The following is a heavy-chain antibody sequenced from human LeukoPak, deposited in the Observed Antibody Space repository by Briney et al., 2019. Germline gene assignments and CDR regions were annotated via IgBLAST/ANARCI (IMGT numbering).Heavy chain of an antibody. D-gene: IGHD6-19*01. CDR1: GFSVSGYS. Sequence: PGGSLRLSCAASGFSVSGYSMNWVRQAPGKGLEWVSYINEGSTYTYYAKSVKGRLTISRDNAKNSLYPQMNSLRAEDTAVYYCARESGYSSGWYPVWGQGTLVTVSS. J-gene: IGHJ4*02. V-gene: IGHV3-21*01. CDR2: INEGSTYT. CDR3: ARESGYSSGWYPV.